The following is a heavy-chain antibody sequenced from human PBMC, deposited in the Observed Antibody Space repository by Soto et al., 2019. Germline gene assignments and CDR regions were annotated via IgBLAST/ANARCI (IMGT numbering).Heavy chain of an antibody. Sequence: EVQLVESGGGLVQPGGSLRLSCAASGFTFSSYWMNWVRQAPGKGLEWGANIKEDGSEKNYVDSVKGRFIISRDNAKDSLFMEMNSLRAEDTAVYYCARGQYGGKGYWGQGTLVTVSS. V-gene: IGHV3-7*03. CDR3: ARGQYGGKGY. CDR1: GFTFSSYW. D-gene: IGHD2-15*01. J-gene: IGHJ4*02. CDR2: IKEDGSEK.